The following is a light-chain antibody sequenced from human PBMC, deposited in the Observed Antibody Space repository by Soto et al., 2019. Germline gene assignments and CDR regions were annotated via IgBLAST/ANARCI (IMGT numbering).Light chain of an antibody. CDR1: QSLLHRNGYNY. V-gene: IGKV2-28*01. CDR2: LGS. J-gene: IGKJ3*01. Sequence: DIVMTQSPLSLPVIPGESASISCRSSQSLLHRNGYNYVDWYLQKPGQSPQLLIYLGSNRASGVPDRFSGSGSGTDFTLKISRVEAEDVGVYYCMQALQTPGTFGPGTKVDIK. CDR3: MQALQTPGT.